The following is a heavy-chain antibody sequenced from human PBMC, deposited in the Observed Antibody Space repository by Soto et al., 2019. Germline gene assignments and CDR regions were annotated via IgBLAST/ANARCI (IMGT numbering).Heavy chain of an antibody. J-gene: IGHJ4*02. D-gene: IGHD3-22*01. CDR3: AKDPEPTMNREYDFDY. Sequence: GGSLRLSCAASGFTFSSYGVHWVRQAPGKGLEWVGVISYDVNNKYYADSVKGRFTIARDNYKNTLYVQMKSLRAEDTAVYYCAKDPEPTMNREYDFDYWGQGTLVPVS. V-gene: IGHV3-30*18. CDR2: ISYDVNNK. CDR1: GFTFSSYG.